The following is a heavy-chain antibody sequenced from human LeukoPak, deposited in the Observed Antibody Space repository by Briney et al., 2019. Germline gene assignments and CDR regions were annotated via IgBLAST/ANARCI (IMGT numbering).Heavy chain of an antibody. CDR3: ATRSGEGVGSDYFFDI. CDR2: IYHNGSP. CDR1: GGSISDGRHY. Sequence: PSETLCLTCTVAGGSISDGRHYWGWIRQPPGKGLNWIGSIYHNGSPYYDPPLKSRITISVDTSKNQFSLRLSSATAADTAIYICATRSGEGVGSDYFFDIWGPGTLVTVSS. J-gene: IGHJ4*02. V-gene: IGHV4-39*01. D-gene: IGHD3-10*01.